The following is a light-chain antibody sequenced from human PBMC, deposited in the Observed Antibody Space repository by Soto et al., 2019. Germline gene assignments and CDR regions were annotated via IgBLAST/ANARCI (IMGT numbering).Light chain of an antibody. J-gene: IGLJ2*01. V-gene: IGLV2-14*01. Sequence: QSALTQPASVSGSPGQSITISCTGTSSDVGGYNYVSWYQQHPGKAPKLMIYEVSNRPSGVSNRFSGSKSGNTASLTISGLQAEDEADYYCSSYTSSSTVVFGVGTTVTVL. CDR2: EVS. CDR3: SSYTSSSTVV. CDR1: SSDVGGYNY.